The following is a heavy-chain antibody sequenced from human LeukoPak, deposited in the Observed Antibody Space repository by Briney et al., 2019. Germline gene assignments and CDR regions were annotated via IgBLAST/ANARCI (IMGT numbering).Heavy chain of an antibody. V-gene: IGHV1-8*01. CDR3: ARTTAIRFGWFDP. CDR1: GYTFTSYD. Sequence: ASVKVSCKASGYTFTSYDINWVRQATGQGLEWMGWMNPNSGNTGYAQKFQGRVTMTTNTSISTAYMELSSLRSEDTAVYYCARTTAIRFGWFDPWGQGTLVTVSS. CDR2: MNPNSGNT. J-gene: IGHJ5*02. D-gene: IGHD2-2*02.